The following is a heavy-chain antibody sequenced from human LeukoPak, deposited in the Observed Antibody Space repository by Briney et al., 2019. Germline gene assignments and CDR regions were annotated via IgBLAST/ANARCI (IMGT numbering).Heavy chain of an antibody. CDR1: AFTFSSFA. Sequence: GRSLRLSSAASAFTFSSFAMHWVRHAPGNWMEWEAVILSDGSNNSYANSVTGPFTTSRDNSTNTLYLQMSSPRTEDTAVYYCARDNAVGLWFGELFRSGSFDPWGRGTLVTVSS. V-gene: IGHV3-30*04. CDR3: ARDNAVGLWFGELFRSGSFDP. CDR2: ILSDGSNN. J-gene: IGHJ5*02. D-gene: IGHD3-10*01.